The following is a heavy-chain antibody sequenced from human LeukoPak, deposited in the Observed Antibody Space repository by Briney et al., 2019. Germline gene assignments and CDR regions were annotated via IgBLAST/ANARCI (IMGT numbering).Heavy chain of an antibody. V-gene: IGHV4-39*07. D-gene: IGHD2-2*01. Sequence: SETLSLTCTVSGGSISSSSYYWGWIRQPPGKGLEWIGSIYYSGSTYYNPSLKSRVTISVDTSKNQFSLKLSSVTAADTAVYYCASLVCSSTSCYDQPNWFDPWGQGTLVTVSS. CDR2: IYYSGST. CDR3: ASLVCSSTSCYDQPNWFDP. J-gene: IGHJ5*02. CDR1: GGSISSSSYY.